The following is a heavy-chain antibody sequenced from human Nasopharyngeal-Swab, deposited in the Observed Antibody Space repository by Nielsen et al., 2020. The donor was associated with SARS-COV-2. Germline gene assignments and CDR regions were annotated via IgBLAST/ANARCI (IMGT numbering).Heavy chain of an antibody. CDR1: GASITTSY. CDR2: IHYSGST. D-gene: IGHD6-13*01. Sequence: SETLSLTCTVSGASITTSYWSWIRQPPGKGLEWIGYIHYSGSTNYNPSLKSRVTISKDTPKNQFSLNLNSVTAADTAVYYCATHPRGQLDPFDYWGQGSLVTVSS. J-gene: IGHJ4*02. CDR3: ATHPRGQLDPFDY. V-gene: IGHV4-59*08.